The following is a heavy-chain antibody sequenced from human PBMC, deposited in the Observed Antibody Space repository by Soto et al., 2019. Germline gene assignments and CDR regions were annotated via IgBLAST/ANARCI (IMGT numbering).Heavy chain of an antibody. D-gene: IGHD3-10*01. J-gene: IGHJ4*02. CDR1: GYSISSGCY. Sequence: PSENLSLTCTVSGYSISSGCYWGWIRQPPGKRLEWIGSMYPTGSTYYNPSLKSRVTISVDTSKNQFSLKLTSVTAADTAVYYCVRDLNYGLYFFSYSGQGTLVTVSS. CDR2: MYPTGST. V-gene: IGHV4-38-2*02. CDR3: VRDLNYGLYFFSY.